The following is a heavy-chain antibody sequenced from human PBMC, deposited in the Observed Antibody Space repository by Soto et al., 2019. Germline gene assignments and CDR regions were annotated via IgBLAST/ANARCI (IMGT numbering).Heavy chain of an antibody. D-gene: IGHD3-22*01. CDR1: GYTFTSYG. CDR3: ARDRYYDSSTHGWFDP. J-gene: IGHJ5*02. CDR2: ISAYNGNT. V-gene: IGHV1-18*01. Sequence: ASVKVSCKASGYTFTSYGISWVRQAPGQGLEWMGWISAYNGNTNYAQKLQGRVTMTTDTSTSTAYMELRSLRSDDTAVYYCARDRYYDSSTHGWFDPWGQGTLVTAPQ.